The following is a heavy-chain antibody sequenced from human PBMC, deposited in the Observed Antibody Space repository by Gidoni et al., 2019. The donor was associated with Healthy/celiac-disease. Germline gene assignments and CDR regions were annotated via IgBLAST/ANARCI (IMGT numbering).Heavy chain of an antibody. CDR1: GFTFSSYE. J-gene: IGHJ6*02. V-gene: IGHV3-48*03. CDR3: ARVMAYYDFWSGAGALMYYYGMDV. CDR2: ISSSGSTI. Sequence: EVQLVESGGGLVQPGGSLRLSCAASGFTFSSYELNWVRQAPGKGLEWVSYISSSGSTIYYADSVKGRFTISRDNAKNSLYLQMNSLRAEDTAVYYCARVMAYYDFWSGAGALMYYYGMDVWGQGTTVTVSS. D-gene: IGHD3-3*01.